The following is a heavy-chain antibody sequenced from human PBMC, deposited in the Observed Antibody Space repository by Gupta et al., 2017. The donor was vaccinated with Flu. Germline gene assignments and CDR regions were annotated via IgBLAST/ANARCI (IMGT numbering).Heavy chain of an antibody. V-gene: IGHV3-74*01. CDR3: ASEHSNPYCSGGSCHDY. D-gene: IGHD2-15*01. J-gene: IGHJ4*02. Sequence: WMHWVRQAPGKGLVWVSRINSDGSSTSYADSGKGRFTISRDNAKNTLYLKMNSLRAEETAVYYCASEHSNPYCSGGSCHDYWDQGTLVTVSS. CDR1: W. CDR2: INSDGSST.